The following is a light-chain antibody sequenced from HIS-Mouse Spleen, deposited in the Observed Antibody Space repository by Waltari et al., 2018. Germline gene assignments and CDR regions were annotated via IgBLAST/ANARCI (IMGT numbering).Light chain of an antibody. CDR3: QVWDSSSDHLWV. CDR2: DDS. CDR1: NIGSKS. J-gene: IGLJ3*02. Sequence: SYVLTQPPSVSVAPGQTARITCGGNNIGSKSVHWYQQKPGQAPVLVVYDDSDRPSGIPGRFSGSNSGNTATLTISRVEAGDEADYYCQVWDSSSDHLWVFGGGTKLTVL. V-gene: IGLV3-21*02.